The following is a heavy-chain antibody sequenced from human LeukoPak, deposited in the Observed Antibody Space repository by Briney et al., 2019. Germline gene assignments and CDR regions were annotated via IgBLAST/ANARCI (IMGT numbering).Heavy chain of an antibody. CDR2: ISWDGVST. Sequence: PGGSLRLSCAASGFTFDDYSIHWVRQAPGKGLEWVSFISWDGVSTYYADSVKGRFTISRDNAKNSLYLQMNSLRAEDTAVYYCARDPIAATYYYYMDVWGKGTTVTVSS. CDR3: ARDPIAATYYYYMDV. V-gene: IGHV3-43*01. D-gene: IGHD6-13*01. J-gene: IGHJ6*03. CDR1: GFTFDDYS.